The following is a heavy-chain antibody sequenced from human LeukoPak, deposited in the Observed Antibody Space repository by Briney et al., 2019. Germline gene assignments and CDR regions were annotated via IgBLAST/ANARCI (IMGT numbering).Heavy chain of an antibody. J-gene: IGHJ6*02. CDR3: ARGLKRDDILTGGWSRIYYYYGMDV. CDR2: IIPIFGTA. Sequence: ASVKVSCKASGGTFSSYAISWVRQAPGQGLEWMGGIIPIFGTANYAQKFQGRVTITADESTSTAYMELSSLRSEDTAVYYCARGLKRDDILTGGWSRIYYYYGMDVWGQGTRSPSP. V-gene: IGHV1-69*01. CDR1: GGTFSSYA. D-gene: IGHD3-9*01.